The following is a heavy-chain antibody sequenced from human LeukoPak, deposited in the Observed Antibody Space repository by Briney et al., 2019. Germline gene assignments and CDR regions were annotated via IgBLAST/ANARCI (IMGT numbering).Heavy chain of an antibody. CDR2: INHSGST. Sequence: SETLSLTCAVYGGSFSGYYWSWIRQPPGKGLEWIGEINHSGSTNYNPSLKSRVTISVDTSKNQFSLKLSSVTAADTAVYYCARALLWFGEAAIGYWGRGTLVTVSS. CDR3: ARALLWFGEAAIGY. CDR1: GGSFSGYY. V-gene: IGHV4-34*01. D-gene: IGHD3-10*01. J-gene: IGHJ4*02.